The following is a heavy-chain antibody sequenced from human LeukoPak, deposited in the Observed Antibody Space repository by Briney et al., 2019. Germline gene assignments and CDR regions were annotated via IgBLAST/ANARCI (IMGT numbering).Heavy chain of an antibody. D-gene: IGHD6-13*01. Sequence: GGSLRLSCAASGFTFSSYSMNWVRQAPGKGLEWVSSISSSSSYIYYADSVKGRFTISGDNAKNSLYLQMNSLRAEDTAVYYCARPAAGTVSGAFDIWGQGTMVTVSS. CDR2: ISSSSSYI. J-gene: IGHJ3*02. V-gene: IGHV3-21*01. CDR1: GFTFSSYS. CDR3: ARPAAGTVSGAFDI.